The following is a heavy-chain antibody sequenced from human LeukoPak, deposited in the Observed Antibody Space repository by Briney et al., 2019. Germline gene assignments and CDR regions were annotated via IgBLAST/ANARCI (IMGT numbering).Heavy chain of an antibody. V-gene: IGHV3-23*01. D-gene: IGHD1-26*01. CDR3: AKMKGHPLPKYYMDV. Sequence: PGGSLRLSCAASGFTFSGFAMSWVRRTPGKGLEWVSAISGTGDNTLYADSVKGRFTISRGNSKNTLYLEMNSLRAEDTAIYYCAKMKGHPLPKYYMDVWGQGTTVTVSS. J-gene: IGHJ6*01. CDR1: GFTFSGFA. CDR2: ISGTGDNT.